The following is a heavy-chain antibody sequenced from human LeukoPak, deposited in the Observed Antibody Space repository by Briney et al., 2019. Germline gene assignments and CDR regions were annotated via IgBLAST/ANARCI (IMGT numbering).Heavy chain of an antibody. CDR3: ARDLSSSSRYNYYYGMDV. V-gene: IGHV1-18*01. CDR2: ISAYNGNT. J-gene: IGHJ6*02. D-gene: IGHD6-6*01. Sequence: RASVKVSCKASGYTFTNYAISWVRQAPGQGLEWMGWISAYNGNTNYAQKLQGRVTMTTDTSTSTAYMELRSLRSDDTAVYYCARDLSSSSRYNYYYGMDVWGQGTTVIVSS. CDR1: GYTFTNYA.